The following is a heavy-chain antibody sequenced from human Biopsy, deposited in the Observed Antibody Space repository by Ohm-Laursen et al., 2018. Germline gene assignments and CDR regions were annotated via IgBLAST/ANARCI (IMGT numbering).Heavy chain of an antibody. CDR2: IDSSAAST. J-gene: IGHJ3*02. D-gene: IGHD1-1*01. Sequence: GSLRLSCAASGFTFSSHAMNWVRQAPGKGLDWVSSIDSSAASTFYADSVKGRFTISRDNSKNTLFLQMNSLRAEDTAIYYCAKGRVGNSGSLDIWGHGTMVTVSS. V-gene: IGHV3-23*01. CDR1: GFTFSSHA. CDR3: AKGRVGNSGSLDI.